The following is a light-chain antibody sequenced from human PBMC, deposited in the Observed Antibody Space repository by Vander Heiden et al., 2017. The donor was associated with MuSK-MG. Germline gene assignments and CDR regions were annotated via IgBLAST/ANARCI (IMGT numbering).Light chain of an antibody. CDR1: QSISRF. J-gene: IGKJ3*01. Sequence: DLHMTHSPSSLSASARDRVTITRRASQSISRFLNWYQQKPGKAPKLLLLTVSNSQSRVPSRFRGSGSPTAFTLTIRSMQPEDFATSYCQQSDSTPLTFGHGTRVDIK. V-gene: IGKV1-39*01. CDR3: QQSDSTPLT. CDR2: TVS.